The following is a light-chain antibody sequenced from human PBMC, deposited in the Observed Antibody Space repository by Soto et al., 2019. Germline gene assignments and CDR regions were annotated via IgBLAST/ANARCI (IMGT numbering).Light chain of an antibody. CDR2: KAS. Sequence: DIRMTQSPSTLSASVGDRVTITCRASQSISDWLAWYQQKPGKAPKLLIYKASSLESGVPSRFSGSGSGTEFTLTISSLQPDDFATYYCQQYNSYSETFGQGTKVEVK. CDR1: QSISDW. J-gene: IGKJ1*01. CDR3: QQYNSYSET. V-gene: IGKV1-5*03.